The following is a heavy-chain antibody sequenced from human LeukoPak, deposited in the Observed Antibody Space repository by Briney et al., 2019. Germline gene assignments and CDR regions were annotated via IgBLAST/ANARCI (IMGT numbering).Heavy chain of an antibody. CDR3: ARAPATYYDSSGFLVQLDRASLALDY. D-gene: IGHD3-22*01. CDR1: GYTFTSYY. CDR2: INPSGGST. V-gene: IGHV1-46*01. Sequence: ASVKVSCKASGYTFTSYYMHWVRQAPGQGLEWMGIINPSGGSTSYAQKFQGRVTMTRDTSTSTVYMELSSLRSEDTAVFYCARAPATYYDSSGFLVQLDRASLALDYWGQGTLVTVSS. J-gene: IGHJ4*02.